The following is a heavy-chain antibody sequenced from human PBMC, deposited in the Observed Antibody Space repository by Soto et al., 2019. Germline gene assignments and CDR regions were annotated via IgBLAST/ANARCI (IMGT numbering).Heavy chain of an antibody. CDR1: GGTFSSYA. V-gene: IGHV1-69*13. Sequence: GASVKVSCKASGGTFSSYAISWVRQAPGQGLEWMGGIIPIFGTANYAQKFQGRVTITADESTSTAYMELSSLRSEDTAVHYCARDGGRGGSSSSNWGQGTLVTVSP. CDR3: ARDGGRGGSSSSN. D-gene: IGHD6-6*01. J-gene: IGHJ4*02. CDR2: IIPIFGTA.